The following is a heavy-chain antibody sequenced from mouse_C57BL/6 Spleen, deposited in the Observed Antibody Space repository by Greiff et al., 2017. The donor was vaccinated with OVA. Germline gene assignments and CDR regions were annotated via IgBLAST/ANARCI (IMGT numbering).Heavy chain of an antibody. D-gene: IGHD1-1*01. Sequence: QVQLKQSGAELVKPGASVKISCKASGYAFSSYWMNWVKQRPGKGLEWIGQIYPGDGDTNYNGKFKGKATLTADKSSSTAYMQLSSLTSEDSAVYFCARGDTTGYFDVWGTGTTVTVSS. V-gene: IGHV1-80*01. J-gene: IGHJ1*03. CDR1: GYAFSSYW. CDR3: ARGDTTGYFDV. CDR2: IYPGDGDT.